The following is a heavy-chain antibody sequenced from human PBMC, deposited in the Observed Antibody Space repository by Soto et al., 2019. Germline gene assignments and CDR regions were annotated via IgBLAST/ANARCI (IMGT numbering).Heavy chain of an antibody. D-gene: IGHD5-12*01. Sequence: SVKVSCKASGGTFSSYAISWVRQAPGQGLEWMGGIIPIFGTANYAQKFQGRVTITADESTSTAYMELSSLRSEDTAVYYCARGLYGRDGYTSQNNWGQGTLVTVSS. CDR2: IIPIFGTA. V-gene: IGHV1-69*13. CDR1: GGTFSSYA. CDR3: ARGLYGRDGYTSQNN. J-gene: IGHJ4*02.